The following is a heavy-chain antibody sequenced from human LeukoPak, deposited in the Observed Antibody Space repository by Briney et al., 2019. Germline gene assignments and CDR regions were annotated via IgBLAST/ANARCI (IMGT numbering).Heavy chain of an antibody. Sequence: KAGGSLRLSCAASGFTFSNAWMSWVRQAPGKGLEWVGHIKSKTDGGTTDYAAPVKGRFTISRDDSKNTLYLQMNSLKTEDTAVYYCTTDAPMTHLAYWGQGTLVTVSS. CDR1: GFTFSNAW. J-gene: IGHJ4*02. V-gene: IGHV3-15*01. CDR2: IKSKTDGGTT. CDR3: TTDAPMTHLAY.